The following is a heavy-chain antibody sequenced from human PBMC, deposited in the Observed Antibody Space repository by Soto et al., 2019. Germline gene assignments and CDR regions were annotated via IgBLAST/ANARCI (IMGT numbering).Heavy chain of an antibody. J-gene: IGHJ5*02. Sequence: ASVKVSCKASGYTFTTHTIIWVRQAPGQRLEWVGWINAGNGNTKYSQKFQGRVTITRDTSASTAYMELSSLRSEDTAVYYCARDLARITMVRGVLHWGPWFDPWGQGTLVTV. V-gene: IGHV1-3*01. CDR2: INAGNGNT. CDR1: GYTFTTHT. D-gene: IGHD3-10*01. CDR3: ARDLARITMVRGVLHWGPWFDP.